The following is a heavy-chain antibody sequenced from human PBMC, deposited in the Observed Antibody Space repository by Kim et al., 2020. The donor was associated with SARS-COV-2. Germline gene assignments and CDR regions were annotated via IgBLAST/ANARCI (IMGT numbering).Heavy chain of an antibody. Sequence: GSLSLTCTVSGGSISNYYWSWIRQPPGKGLEYIGYIYYSGSTNYNPSLKSRVSISVDTSKNQFSLKLNSVTAADTAVYYCARRGNSGWFDYWGEGTLVT. J-gene: IGHJ5*01. D-gene: IGHD6-19*01. CDR3: ARRGNSGWFDY. CDR2: IYYSGST. V-gene: IGHV4-59*08. CDR1: GGSISNYY.